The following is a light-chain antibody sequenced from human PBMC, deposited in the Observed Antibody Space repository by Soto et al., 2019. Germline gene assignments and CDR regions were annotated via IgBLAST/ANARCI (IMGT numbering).Light chain of an antibody. J-gene: IGKJ4*01. CDR2: SAT. CDR3: QQGDLFPLT. Sequence: DIQMTQSPSSLSASVGDRVTITCRASQNISNYLSWYQQKPGIAPKLLIYSATSLQSGVPSRFSGSGSGTDFTLTISSLQPEDFATYYCQQGDLFPLTFGGGTRVEIK. CDR1: QNISNY. V-gene: IGKV1-39*01.